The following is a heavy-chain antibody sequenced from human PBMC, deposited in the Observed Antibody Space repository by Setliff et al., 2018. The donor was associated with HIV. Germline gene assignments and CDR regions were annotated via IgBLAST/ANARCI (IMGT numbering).Heavy chain of an antibody. V-gene: IGHV3-7*03. CDR1: GFTFSDYF. J-gene: IGHJ4*02. CDR3: AKGPGFLTDF. CDR2: INQDGSEK. Sequence: GGSLRLSCAASGFTFSDYFMSWIRQAPGKGLEWVANINQDGSEKHYVDSVKGRFTVSRDNAKNSVHLQMNSLRDEDTAVYYCAKGPGFLTDFWGQGTLVTVSS. D-gene: IGHD3-3*01.